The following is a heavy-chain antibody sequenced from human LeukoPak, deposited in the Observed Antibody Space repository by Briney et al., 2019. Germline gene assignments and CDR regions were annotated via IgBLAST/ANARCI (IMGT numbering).Heavy chain of an antibody. J-gene: IGHJ4*02. Sequence: GGSLRLSCAASGFTFSSYGMHWVRQAPGKGLEWVAFIRYDGSNKYYADSVKGRFTISRDNSKNTLYLQMNSLRAEDTAVYYCARGGGWNYDYWGQGTLVTVSS. CDR1: GFTFSSYG. CDR3: ARGGGWNYDY. V-gene: IGHV3-30*02. D-gene: IGHD1-7*01. CDR2: IRYDGSNK.